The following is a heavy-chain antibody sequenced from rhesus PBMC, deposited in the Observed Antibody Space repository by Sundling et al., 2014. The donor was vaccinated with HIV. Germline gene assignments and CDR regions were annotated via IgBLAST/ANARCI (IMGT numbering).Heavy chain of an antibody. CDR1: GFKFRTYG. V-gene: IGHV3-103*01. J-gene: IGHJ4*01. Sequence: EVQLVETGGGLVQPGGSLTVSCAASGFKFRTYGMSWVRQAPGKGLEWVSGINHDGESTDYADSVKGRFTISRDNSNNTLSLQMNSLRPEDTAVYYCAKNRAATDDWGQGVLVTVSS. D-gene: IGHD6-31*01. CDR2: INHDGEST. CDR3: AKNRAATDD.